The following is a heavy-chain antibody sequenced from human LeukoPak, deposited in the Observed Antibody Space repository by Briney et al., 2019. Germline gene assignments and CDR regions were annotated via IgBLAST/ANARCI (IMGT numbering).Heavy chain of an antibody. J-gene: IGHJ4*02. Sequence: PSETLSLTCTVSGGSISSGGYYWSWIRQHPGKGLEWIGYIYYSGSTYYNPSLKSRVTISEDTSKNQFSLKLSSVTAADTAVYYCARVYRGYSGSSGEHKYYFDYWGQGTLVTVSS. CDR1: GGSISSGGYY. CDR3: ARVYRGYSGSSGEHKYYFDY. CDR2: IYYSGST. V-gene: IGHV4-31*03. D-gene: IGHD5-12*01.